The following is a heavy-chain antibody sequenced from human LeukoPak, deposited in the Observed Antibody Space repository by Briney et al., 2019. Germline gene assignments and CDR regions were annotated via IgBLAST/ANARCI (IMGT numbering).Heavy chain of an antibody. D-gene: IGHD5-24*01. CDR3: AREENRGLRRYFDY. CDR1: GYSFTGYY. Sequence: ASVKVSCKASGYSFTGYYMHWVRQAPGQGLEWMGWIDPNSGATNSAQKFQGRVTMTRDTSISTAYMELSRLRSDDTAVYYCAREENRGLRRYFDYWGQGTLVTVSS. CDR2: IDPNSGAT. J-gene: IGHJ4*02. V-gene: IGHV1-2*02.